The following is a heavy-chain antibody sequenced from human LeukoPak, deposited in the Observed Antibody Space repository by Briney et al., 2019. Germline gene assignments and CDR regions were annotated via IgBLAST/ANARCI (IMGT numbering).Heavy chain of an antibody. J-gene: IGHJ4*02. CDR1: GYTFTGYY. V-gene: IGHV1-2*02. Sequence: ASVKVSCKTSGYTFTGYYMHWVRQAPGQGLEWMGWINPNSGGTNYAQKFQDRVTMTGDTSISTAYMELSRLTPDDTAVYYCARAPMIVVVFPPRLDYWGQGTLVTVSS. CDR3: ARAPMIVVVFPPRLDY. CDR2: INPNSGGT. D-gene: IGHD3-22*01.